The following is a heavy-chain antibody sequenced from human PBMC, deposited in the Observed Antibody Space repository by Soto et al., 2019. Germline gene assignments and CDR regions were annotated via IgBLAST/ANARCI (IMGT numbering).Heavy chain of an antibody. J-gene: IGHJ4*01. D-gene: IGHD5-12*01. CDR1: GGASSSYY. V-gene: IGHV4-4*07. CDR3: TRAVIIKWQATYWVAN. CDR2: IYTSGST. Sequence: PSETISLTCASSGGASSSYYWSWIRQPAGKGLEWIGRIYTSGSTNYNPSLKSRVTMSVDTSKHQFSLTLNSVTAADTAVDYCTRAVIIKWQATYWVANWGEGALVT.